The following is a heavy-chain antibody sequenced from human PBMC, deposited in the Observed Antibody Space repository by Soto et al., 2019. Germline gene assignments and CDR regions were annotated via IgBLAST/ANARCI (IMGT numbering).Heavy chain of an antibody. CDR1: GGSISSSSYY. CDR2: IYYSGST. CDR3: ARRAANYYYYYMNV. J-gene: IGHJ6*03. V-gene: IGHV4-39*07. Sequence: SETLSLTCTVSGGSISSSSYYWGWIRQPPGKGLEWIGNIYYSGSTNYNPSLKSRVTISVDTSKNQFSLKLSSVTAADTAVYYCARRAANYYYYYMNVWGKGTTVTVS. D-gene: IGHD2-15*01.